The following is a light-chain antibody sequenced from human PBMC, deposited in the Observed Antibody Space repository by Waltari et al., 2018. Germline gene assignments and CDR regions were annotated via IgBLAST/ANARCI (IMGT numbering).Light chain of an antibody. CDR3: YSGDDNNGL. CDR2: KDS. Sequence: SYELTQPPSVSVSLGQTAKITCSGDVLAKYYAPWYQQKPGQAPVLVIYKDSEGPSGIPERFSGSSSGTTVTLTISGAQAEDEADYYCYSGDDNNGLFGGGTRLTVL. J-gene: IGLJ2*01. V-gene: IGLV3-27*01. CDR1: VLAKYY.